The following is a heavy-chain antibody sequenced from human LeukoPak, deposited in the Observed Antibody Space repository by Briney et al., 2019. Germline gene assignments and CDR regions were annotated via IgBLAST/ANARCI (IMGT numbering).Heavy chain of an antibody. D-gene: IGHD5-12*01. J-gene: IGHJ4*02. Sequence: SETLSLTCAVSGYSISSGYYWGWIRQPPGRGLEWIGSIYYSGSTYYNPSLKSRVTISVDTSKNQFSLKPSSVTAADTAVYYCARQRGIIVATIGPYYFDYWGQGTLVTVSS. CDR3: ARQRGIIVATIGPYYFDY. V-gene: IGHV4-38-2*01. CDR1: GYSISSGYY. CDR2: IYYSGST.